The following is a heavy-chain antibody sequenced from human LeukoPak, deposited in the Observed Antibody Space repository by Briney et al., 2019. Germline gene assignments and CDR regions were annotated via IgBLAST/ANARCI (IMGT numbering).Heavy chain of an antibody. CDR2: ISAYNGNT. CDR1: GYTFTSYG. D-gene: IGHD6-13*01. CDR3: ARVIAAAGEIYYYYGMDV. J-gene: IGHJ6*02. Sequence: GASVKVSCEASGYTFTSYGISWVRQAPGQGLEWMGWISAYNGNTNYAQKLQGRVTMTTDTSTSTAYMELRSLRSDDTAVYYCARVIAAAGEIYYYYGMDVWGQGTTVTVSS. V-gene: IGHV1-18*01.